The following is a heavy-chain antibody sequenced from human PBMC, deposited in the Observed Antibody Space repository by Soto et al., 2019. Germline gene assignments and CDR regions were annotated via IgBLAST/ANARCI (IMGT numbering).Heavy chain of an antibody. D-gene: IGHD5-12*01. J-gene: IGHJ4*02. CDR1: GGSVSSGSYY. Sequence: SETLSLTCTVSGGSVSSGSYYWSWIRQPPGKGLEWIGYIYYSGSTNYNPSLKSRVTISVDTSKNQFSLKLSSVTAADTAVYYCARDLSYSGYYTAFDYWGQGTLVTVSS. CDR3: ARDLSYSGYYTAFDY. V-gene: IGHV4-61*01. CDR2: IYYSGST.